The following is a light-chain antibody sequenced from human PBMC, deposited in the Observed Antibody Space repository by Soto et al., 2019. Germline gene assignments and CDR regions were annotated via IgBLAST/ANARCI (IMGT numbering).Light chain of an antibody. CDR1: QSVSSSY. Sequence: PGERVTLSCRASQSVSSSYLTWYQQKPGQAPRLLIYGASSRATGIPDRFSGSGSGTDFTLTISRLEPEDFAVYSCQQYSSSPATFGQGTKVDIK. J-gene: IGKJ1*01. CDR2: GAS. CDR3: QQYSSSPAT. V-gene: IGKV3-20*01.